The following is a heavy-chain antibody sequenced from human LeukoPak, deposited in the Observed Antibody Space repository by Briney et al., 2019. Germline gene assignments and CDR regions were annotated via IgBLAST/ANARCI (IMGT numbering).Heavy chain of an antibody. V-gene: IGHV1-69*05. CDR2: IIPMYETT. Sequence: ASVKVSCKASGGTFSAYATSWVRQAPGRGLEWMGGIIPMYETTKYAQNFQGRVTITTDEPTNTAYIELTSLRSDDTAVYYCARGPVYYDSGSYYPLSRWGQGTLITVSS. D-gene: IGHD3-22*01. J-gene: IGHJ4*02. CDR1: GGTFSAYA. CDR3: ARGPVYYDSGSYYPLSR.